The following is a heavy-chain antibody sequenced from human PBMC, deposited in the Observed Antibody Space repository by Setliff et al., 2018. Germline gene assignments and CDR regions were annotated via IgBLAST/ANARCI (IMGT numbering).Heavy chain of an antibody. CDR1: GFTFSTYA. D-gene: IGHD3-22*01. CDR3: ARGPNYFDTSGNFDLPLNY. CDR2: IDGRGDNT. J-gene: IGHJ4*02. Sequence: GSLRLSCAASGFTFSTYAMSWVRQAPGKGLEWVSAIDGRGDNTYYADSVKGRFTISRDNSKNTLYLQMNSLRAEDTAVYYCARGPNYFDTSGNFDLPLNYWGQGTRVTVSS. V-gene: IGHV3-23*01.